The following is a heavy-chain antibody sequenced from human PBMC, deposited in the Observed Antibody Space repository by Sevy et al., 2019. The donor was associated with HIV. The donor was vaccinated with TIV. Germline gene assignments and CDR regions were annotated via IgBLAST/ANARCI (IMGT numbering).Heavy chain of an antibody. CDR3: AKGTFPMVRGAPLDY. J-gene: IGHJ4*02. CDR1: GFTFSSYG. Sequence: GGSLRLSCAASGFTFSSYGMHWVRQAPGKGLEWVAVISYDGSNKYYADSVKGRFTISRDNSKNTLYLQMNNLRAEDTAVYYCAKGTFPMVRGAPLDYWGQGTLVTVSS. D-gene: IGHD3-10*01. CDR2: ISYDGSNK. V-gene: IGHV3-30*18.